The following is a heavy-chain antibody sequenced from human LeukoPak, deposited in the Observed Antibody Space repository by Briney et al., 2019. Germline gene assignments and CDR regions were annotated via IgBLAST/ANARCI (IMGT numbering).Heavy chain of an antibody. V-gene: IGHV4-59*12. D-gene: IGHD2-15*01. CDR2: IYYSGST. Sequence: PSETLSLTCTVSGGSISSYYWSWIRQPPGKGLEWIGYIYYSGSTNYNPSLKSRVTISVDTSKNQFSLKLSSVTAADTAVYYCARGGAGDCSGGSCLYYFDYWGQGTLVTVSS. CDR1: GGSISSYY. J-gene: IGHJ4*02. CDR3: ARGGAGDCSGGSCLYYFDY.